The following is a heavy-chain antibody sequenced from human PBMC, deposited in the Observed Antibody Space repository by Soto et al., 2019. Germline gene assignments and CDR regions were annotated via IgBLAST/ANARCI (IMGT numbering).Heavy chain of an antibody. V-gene: IGHV1-24*01. CDR2: FDPHDGET. CDR3: ATAGRETYYYDSSGYYYFDY. Sequence: ASVKVSCKASGYTLTKLSMHWVRQAPGQGLEWMGGFDPHDGETIYAQKFQGRVTMTEDTSTDTAYREVSSLRSEDTAVYYCATAGRETYYYDSSGYYYFDYWGQGTLVTVSS. J-gene: IGHJ4*02. D-gene: IGHD3-22*01. CDR1: GYTLTKLS.